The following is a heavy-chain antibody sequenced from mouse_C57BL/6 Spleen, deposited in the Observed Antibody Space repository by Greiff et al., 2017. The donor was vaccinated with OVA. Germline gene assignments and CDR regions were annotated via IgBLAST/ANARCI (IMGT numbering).Heavy chain of an antibody. Sequence: QVQLQQSGAELARPGASVKLSCKASGYTFTSYGISWVKQRTGQGLEWIGEIYPRSGNTYYNEKFKGKATLTADKSSSTAYMELRSLTSEDSAVYVCARRRGVITTVVAPGYFDVWGTGTTVTVSS. CDR1: GYTFTSYG. CDR2: IYPRSGNT. V-gene: IGHV1-81*01. J-gene: IGHJ1*03. CDR3: ARRRGVITTVVAPGYFDV. D-gene: IGHD1-1*01.